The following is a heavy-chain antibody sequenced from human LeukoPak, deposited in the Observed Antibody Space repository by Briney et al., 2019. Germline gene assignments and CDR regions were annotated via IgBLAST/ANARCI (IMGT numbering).Heavy chain of an antibody. J-gene: IGHJ4*02. CDR3: ARGYGYVDS. V-gene: IGHV3-66*01. D-gene: IGHD5-18*01. CDR2: IYSGGST. Sequence: GGSLRLSCAASGFSFSSYEMNWVRQAPGKGLEWVSVIYSGGSTYYADSVKGRFTISRDNSKNTLYLQMNSLRVEDTAVYYCARGYGYVDSWGQGTLVTVSS. CDR1: GFSFSSYE.